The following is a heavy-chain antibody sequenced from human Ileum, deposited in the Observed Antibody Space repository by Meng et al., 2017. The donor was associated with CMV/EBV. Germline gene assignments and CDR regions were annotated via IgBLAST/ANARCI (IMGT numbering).Heavy chain of an antibody. D-gene: IGHD2-2*01. CDR2: IRYDGRKT. V-gene: IGHV3-30*02. CDR3: AKDQEGLYCGSTSCLVDY. J-gene: IGHJ4*02. Sequence: GGSLRLSCAASGFTFSRNAMHWVRQAPGKGLEWVALIRYDGRKTYYAESVKGRFTIYRDNSNNIFYLQMNSLRGEDTAVYYCAKDQEGLYCGSTSCLVDYWGQGTLVTVSS. CDR1: GFTFSRNA.